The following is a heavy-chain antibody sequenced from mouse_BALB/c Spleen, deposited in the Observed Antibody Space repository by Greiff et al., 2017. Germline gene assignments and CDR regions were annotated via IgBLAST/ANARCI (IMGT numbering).Heavy chain of an antibody. CDR1: GFSLTSYG. Sequence: VQVVESGPGLVQPSQSLSITCTVSGFSLTSYGVHWVRQSPGKGLEWLGVIWSGGSTDYNAAFISRLSISKDNSKSQVFFKMNSLQANDTAIYYCARNYIYGSSYYAMDYWGQGTSVTVSS. CDR2: IWSGGST. CDR3: ARNYIYGSSYYAMDY. V-gene: IGHV2-2*02. D-gene: IGHD1-1*01. J-gene: IGHJ4*01.